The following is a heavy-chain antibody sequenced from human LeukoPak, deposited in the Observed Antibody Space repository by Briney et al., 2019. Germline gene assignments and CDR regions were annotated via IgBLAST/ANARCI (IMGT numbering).Heavy chain of an antibody. CDR2: INPSGGST. D-gene: IGHD6-13*01. CDR1: GYTFTSYH. J-gene: IGHJ4*02. Sequence: ASVKVSCKASGYTFTSYHMHWVRQAPGQGLEIMGIINPSGGSTTYVQKFQGRVTMTRDTPTRTVYMELSSLRSEDTAVYYCAKLAAAGTAHYYFDYWGQGTLVTVSS. CDR3: AKLAAAGTAHYYFDY. V-gene: IGHV1-46*01.